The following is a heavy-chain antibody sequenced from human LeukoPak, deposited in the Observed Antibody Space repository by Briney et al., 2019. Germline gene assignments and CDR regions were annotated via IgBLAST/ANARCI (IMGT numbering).Heavy chain of an antibody. V-gene: IGHV1-69*05. CDR2: IIPIFGTT. Sequence: SVKVSCKASGGTLSNYGINWVRQAPGQGLEWMGVIIPIFGTTNYAQKFLGRVAITTDDSTSTAYMELSSLRSEDTAVYYCARATSGYWGQGTPVTVSS. J-gene: IGHJ4*02. CDR1: GGTLSNYG. D-gene: IGHD2-8*01. CDR3: ARATSGY.